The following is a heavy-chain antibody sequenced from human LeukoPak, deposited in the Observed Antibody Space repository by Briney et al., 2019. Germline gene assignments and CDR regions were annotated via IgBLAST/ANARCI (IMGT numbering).Heavy chain of an antibody. J-gene: IGHJ3*02. CDR1: GFTFSSYG. CDR3: AKTLQSRTPDAFDI. CDR2: IRYDGSNK. V-gene: IGHV3-30*02. Sequence: GGSLRLSCAASGFTFSSYGMHWVRQAPGKGLEWVAFIRYDGSNKYYADSVKGRFTISRDNSKNTLYLQMNSLRAEDTAVYYCAKTLQSRTPDAFDIWGQGTMVTVSS. D-gene: IGHD1-14*01.